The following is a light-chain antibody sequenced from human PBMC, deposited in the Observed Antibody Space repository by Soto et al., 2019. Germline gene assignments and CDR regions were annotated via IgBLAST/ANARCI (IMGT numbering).Light chain of an antibody. V-gene: IGLV2-14*01. CDR3: NSYTSSSTLV. CDR2: DVS. J-gene: IGLJ3*02. Sequence: QSVLTQPASVSGSPGQSITISCTGTSSDVGGYDYVSWYQQHPGKAPKLMIYDVSVRPSGVSNRFSGSKSGNMASLTISGLQAEDEADYYCNSYTSSSTLVFGGGTKLTVL. CDR1: SSDVGGYDY.